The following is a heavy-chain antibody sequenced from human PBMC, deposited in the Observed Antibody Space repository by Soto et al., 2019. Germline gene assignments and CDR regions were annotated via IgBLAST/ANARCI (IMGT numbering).Heavy chain of an antibody. D-gene: IGHD3-3*01. J-gene: IGHJ3*02. V-gene: IGHV3-48*03. CDR1: GFTFSSYE. Sequence: XESLRLSCAASGFTFSSYEMNWVRQAPGKGLEWVSYISSSGSTIYYADSVKGRFTISRDNAKNSLYLQMNSLRAEDTAVYYCARDRVGDYDFWSGYYVDAFDIWGQGTMVTV. CDR3: ARDRVGDYDFWSGYYVDAFDI. CDR2: ISSSGSTI.